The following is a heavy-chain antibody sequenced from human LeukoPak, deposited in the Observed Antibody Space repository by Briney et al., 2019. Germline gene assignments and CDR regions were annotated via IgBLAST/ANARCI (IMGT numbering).Heavy chain of an antibody. CDR2: VNRDGSET. CDR3: ARNNGMDV. CDR1: GFALSSHW. J-gene: IGHJ6*02. V-gene: IGHV3-7*03. Sequence: GGPLRLSCAASGFALSSHWMTWVRQVPGRGPEWVANVNRDGSETYYLDSVKGRFTISKDNAKNSLYLQMNSLRAEDTALYHCARNNGMDVWGQGTTVIVSS.